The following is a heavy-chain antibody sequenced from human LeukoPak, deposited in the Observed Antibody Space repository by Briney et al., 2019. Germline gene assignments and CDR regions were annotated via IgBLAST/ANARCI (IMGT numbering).Heavy chain of an antibody. Sequence: SETLSLTCAVYGGSFSGHYWSWIRQPPGKGLEWIGEISHRGSTNCNPSLKSRVTISVDTSKNQFSLKLSSVTAADTAVYYCARGRTTYDYVWGSYRPPDYWGQGTLVTVSS. D-gene: IGHD3-16*02. CDR1: GGSFSGHY. J-gene: IGHJ4*02. V-gene: IGHV4-34*01. CDR3: ARGRTTYDYVWGSYRPPDY. CDR2: ISHRGST.